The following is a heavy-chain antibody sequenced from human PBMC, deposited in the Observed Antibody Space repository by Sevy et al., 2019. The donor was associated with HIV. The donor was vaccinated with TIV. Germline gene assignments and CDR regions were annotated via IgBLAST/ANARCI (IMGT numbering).Heavy chain of an antibody. CDR3: ASGGGAVDYGMDV. V-gene: IGHV1-69*13. J-gene: IGHJ6*02. CDR2: IIPLFGTT. D-gene: IGHD2-21*01. CDR1: GGTFNSFT. Sequence: ASVKVSCKASGGTFNSFTINWVRQAPGQGLEWMGGIIPLFGTTNDAQRLQGRVTITADESTSTAYMELSSLRSDDTAVYYCASGGGAVDYGMDVWGQGTTVTVSS.